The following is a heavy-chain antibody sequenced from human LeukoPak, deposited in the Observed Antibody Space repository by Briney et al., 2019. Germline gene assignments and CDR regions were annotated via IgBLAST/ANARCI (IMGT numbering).Heavy chain of an antibody. Sequence: ASVKVSCKASGGTFSSYAISWVRQAPGQGLEWMGGIIPIFGTANYAQKFQGRVTITADESTSTAYMELSSLRSEDTAVYYCANSPLHITIFGVADYYYMDVWGKGTTVTVSS. CDR1: GGTFSSYA. J-gene: IGHJ6*03. CDR3: ANSPLHITIFGVADYYYMDV. D-gene: IGHD3-3*01. CDR2: IIPIFGTA. V-gene: IGHV1-69*13.